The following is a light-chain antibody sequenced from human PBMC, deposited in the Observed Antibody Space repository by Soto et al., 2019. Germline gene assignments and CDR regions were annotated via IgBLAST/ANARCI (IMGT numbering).Light chain of an antibody. J-gene: IGKJ4*01. Sequence: DIQMTQSPSTLSGSVGDRVTITCRASQTISSWLAWYQQKPGKAPKLLIYKASTLKSGVPSRFSGSGSGTEFTLTISSLQPDDFATYFCQQNFSPLLTFGGGTKLEIK. CDR1: QTISSW. V-gene: IGKV1-5*03. CDR2: KAS. CDR3: QQNFSPLLT.